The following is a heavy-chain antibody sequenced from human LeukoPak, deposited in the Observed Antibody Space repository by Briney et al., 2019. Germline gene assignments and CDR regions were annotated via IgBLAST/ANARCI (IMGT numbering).Heavy chain of an antibody. CDR1: GFTFSSYS. CDR3: ARDHHRRLYDSQARDTFDI. Sequence: GGSLRLSCAASGFTFSSYSMNWVRQAPGKGLEWVSSISSSSGYIYYADSVKGRFTVSRDNTKNSLYLQMNSLRAEDTAVYYCARDHHRRLYDSQARDTFDIWGQGTMVTVSS. J-gene: IGHJ3*02. D-gene: IGHD3-22*01. V-gene: IGHV3-21*01. CDR2: ISSSSGYI.